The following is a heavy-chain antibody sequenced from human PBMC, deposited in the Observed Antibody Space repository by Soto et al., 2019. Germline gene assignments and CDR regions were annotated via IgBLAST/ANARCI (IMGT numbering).Heavy chain of an antibody. J-gene: IGHJ6*02. CDR2: IIPIFGTA. V-gene: IGHV1-69*13. D-gene: IGHD2-2*02. Sequence: VASVKVSCKQSGGTFSSYAISWVRQAPGQGLEWLGGIIPIFGTANYAQKFQGRVTITADESSSTAYMEPISLRSEDTAVYYCARDCSSTSCYRGYFYYYGMDVWGQGTTVTVSS. CDR3: ARDCSSTSCYRGYFYYYGMDV. CDR1: GGTFSSYA.